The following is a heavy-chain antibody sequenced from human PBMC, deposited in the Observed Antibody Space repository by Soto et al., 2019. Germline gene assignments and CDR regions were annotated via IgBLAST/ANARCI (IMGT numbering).Heavy chain of an antibody. Sequence: ASVKVSCKASGYTFTSYYMHWVRQAPGQGLEWMGIINPSGGSTSYAQKFQGRVTMTRDTSTSTVYMELSSLRSEDTALYYCARADSSSSSSYYYMDAWGKGTTVTGSS. CDR3: ARADSSSSSSYYYMDA. J-gene: IGHJ6*03. D-gene: IGHD6-6*01. CDR1: GYTFTSYY. CDR2: INPSGGST. V-gene: IGHV1-46*01.